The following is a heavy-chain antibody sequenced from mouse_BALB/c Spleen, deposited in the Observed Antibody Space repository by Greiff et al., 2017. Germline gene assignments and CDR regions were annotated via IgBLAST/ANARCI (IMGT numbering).Heavy chain of an antibody. D-gene: IGHD2-3*01. V-gene: IGHV2-6-7*01. CDR1: GFSLTGYG. CDR2: IWGDGST. CDR3: AREDGYYDYYAMDY. Sequence: VNLVESGPGLVAPSQSLSITCTVSGFSLTGYGVNWVRQPPGKGLEWLGMIWGDGSTDYNSALKSRLSISKDNSKSQVFLKMNSLQTDDTARYYCAREDGYYDYYAMDYWGQGTSVTVSS. J-gene: IGHJ4*01.